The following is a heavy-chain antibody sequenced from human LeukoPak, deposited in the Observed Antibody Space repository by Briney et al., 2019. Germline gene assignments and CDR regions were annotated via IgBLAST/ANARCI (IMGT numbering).Heavy chain of an antibody. CDR1: GGSFSGYY. J-gene: IGHJ4*02. CDR2: INHSGSA. Sequence: SETLSLTCAVSGGSFSGYYWTWIRRPPGKGLEWIGEINHSGSANYNPSLKSRVTISLDTSKNQFSLKLSSVTAADTAVYYCARGQGTVTTHWGQGTLVTVSS. CDR3: ARGQGTVTTH. V-gene: IGHV4-34*01. D-gene: IGHD4-17*01.